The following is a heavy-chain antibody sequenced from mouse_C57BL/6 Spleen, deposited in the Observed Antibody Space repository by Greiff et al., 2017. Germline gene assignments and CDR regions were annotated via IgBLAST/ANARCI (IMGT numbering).Heavy chain of an antibody. D-gene: IGHD1-1*01. J-gene: IGHJ4*01. CDR1: GFTFTDYY. Sequence: EVKLVESGGGLVQPGGSLSLSCAASGFTFTDYYMSWVRQPPGKALEWLGFIRNKANGYTTEYSASVKGRFTISRDNSQSILYLQMNALRAEDSATYDCARDITTVYAMYYWGQGTSVTVSS. CDR2: IRNKANGYTT. V-gene: IGHV7-3*01. CDR3: ARDITTVYAMYY.